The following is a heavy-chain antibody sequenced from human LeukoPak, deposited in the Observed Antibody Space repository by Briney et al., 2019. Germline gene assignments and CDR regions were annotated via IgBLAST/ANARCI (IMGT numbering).Heavy chain of an antibody. CDR1: GGSMRSHY. CDR2: IDYSGST. D-gene: IGHD3-22*01. Sequence: SETLSLTCTVSGGSMRSHYWSWIRQTPGKGLEWIGYIDYSGSTRYNPSLQSRVSISVDTSKNQFSLKLTSVTATDTAVYYCARLINNDNSGDADTFDMWGQGTVVTVFS. V-gene: IGHV4-59*11. CDR3: ARLINNDNSGDADTFDM. J-gene: IGHJ3*02.